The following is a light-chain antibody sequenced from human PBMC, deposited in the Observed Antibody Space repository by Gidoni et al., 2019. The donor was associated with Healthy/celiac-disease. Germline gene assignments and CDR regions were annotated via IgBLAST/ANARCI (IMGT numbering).Light chain of an antibody. CDR2: LGS. CDR3: MQALQTPIT. V-gene: IGKV2-28*01. J-gene: IGKJ5*01. Sequence: DIVMTQSPLSLPVTPGEPDSISCRSSQSLLHSNGYNYLDWYLQKPGQSPQLLIYLGSNRASGVPDRFSGSGSGTDFTLKISRVEAEDVGFYYCMQALQTPITFGQGTRLEIK. CDR1: QSLLHSNGYNY.